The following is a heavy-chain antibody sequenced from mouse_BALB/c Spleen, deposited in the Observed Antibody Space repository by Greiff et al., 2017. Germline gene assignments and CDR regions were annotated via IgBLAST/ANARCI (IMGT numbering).Heavy chain of an antibody. D-gene: IGHD1-1*01. V-gene: IGHV14-3*02. Sequence: DVQLVESGAELVKPGASVKLSCTASGFNIKDTYMHWVKQRPEQGLEWIGRIDPANGNTKYDPKFQGKATITADTSSNTAYLQLSSLTSEDTAVYYCASTVVGDYYAMDYWGQGTSVTVSS. CDR3: ASTVVGDYYAMDY. CDR1: GFNIKDTY. CDR2: IDPANGNT. J-gene: IGHJ4*01.